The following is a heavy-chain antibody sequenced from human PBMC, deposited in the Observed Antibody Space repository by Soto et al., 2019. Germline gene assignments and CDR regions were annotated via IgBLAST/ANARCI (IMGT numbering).Heavy chain of an antibody. CDR2: ISGSGGST. J-gene: IGHJ4*02. Sequence: EVQLLESGGGLVQPGGSLRLSCAASGFTFSSYAMSWVRQAPGKGLEWVSAISGSGGSTYYADSVKGRFTISRDNSKNTLYLQRNSLRAEDTAVYYCAKDGSPRGVVVYVFDYWGQGTLVTVSS. V-gene: IGHV3-23*01. CDR3: AKDGSPRGVVVYVFDY. CDR1: GFTFSSYA. D-gene: IGHD3-3*01.